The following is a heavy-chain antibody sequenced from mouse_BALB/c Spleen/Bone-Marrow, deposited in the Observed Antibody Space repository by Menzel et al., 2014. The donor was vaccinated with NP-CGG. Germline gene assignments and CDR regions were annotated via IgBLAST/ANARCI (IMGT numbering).Heavy chain of an antibody. CDR2: IDPANGNT. D-gene: IGHD1-1*01. J-gene: IGHJ3*01. Sequence: DVQLQESGAELVKPGASVKLSCTASGFNIKDTYMHWVKQRPEQGLEWIGRIDPANGNTKYDPKFQGKATITADISSNTAYLQLSSLTSEDTAVYYCARYNYGSSQFAYWGQGTLVTVSA. CDR3: ARYNYGSSQFAY. CDR1: GFNIKDTY. V-gene: IGHV14-3*02.